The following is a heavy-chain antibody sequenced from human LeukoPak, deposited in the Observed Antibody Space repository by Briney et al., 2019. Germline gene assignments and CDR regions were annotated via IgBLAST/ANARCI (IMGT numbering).Heavy chain of an antibody. CDR2: MNPNSGNT. Sequence: ASVKVSCKASGYTFTSYDINWVRQATGQGLEWMGWMNPNSGNTGYAQKFQGRVTMTRNTSISTAYMELSSLRSEDTAVYYCARKWDFWSGYWGEYYFDYWGQGTLVTVSS. V-gene: IGHV1-8*01. D-gene: IGHD3-3*01. CDR3: ARKWDFWSGYWGEYYFDY. CDR1: GYTFTSYD. J-gene: IGHJ4*02.